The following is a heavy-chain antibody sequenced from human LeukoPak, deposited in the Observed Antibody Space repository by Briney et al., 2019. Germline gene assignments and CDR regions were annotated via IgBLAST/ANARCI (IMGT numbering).Heavy chain of an antibody. CDR3: ARGGYCSGGSCPTAEGWFDP. D-gene: IGHD2-15*01. V-gene: IGHV5-51*01. CDR2: IYPGDSDT. J-gene: IGHJ5*02. Sequence: GESLKISCKGSGYSFTSYWIGRVRQMPGKGLEWMGIIYPGDSDTRYSPSFQGQVTISADKSISTAYLQWSSLKASDTAMYYCARGGYCSGGSCPTAEGWFDPWGQGTLVTVSS. CDR1: GYSFTSYW.